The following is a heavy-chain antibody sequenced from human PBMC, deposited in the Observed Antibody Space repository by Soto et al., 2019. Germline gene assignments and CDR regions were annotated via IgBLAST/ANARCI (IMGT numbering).Heavy chain of an antibody. V-gene: IGHV3-48*01. CDR3: ARDWYGESI. CDR1: GFTFSIYS. J-gene: IGHJ3*02. Sequence: EVQLVESGGDLVQPEGSLRLSCAVSGFTFSIYSMNWVRQAPGKGLEWVSFIRHDSSEIYYADSVKGRFTTSRDNANNLLYLQINSLRAEDTAVYYCARDWYGESIWGQGTKVTVSA. CDR2: IRHDSSEI. D-gene: IGHD3-10*01.